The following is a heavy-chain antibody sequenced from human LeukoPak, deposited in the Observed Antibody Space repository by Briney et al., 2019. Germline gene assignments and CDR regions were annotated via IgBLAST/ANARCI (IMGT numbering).Heavy chain of an antibody. D-gene: IGHD6-13*01. J-gene: IGHJ1*01. V-gene: IGHV4-30-4*01. Sequence: PSQTLSLTCTVSGGSISSGDYCWSWIRQPPGKGLEWIGYIYYSGSTYYNPSLKSRVTISVDTSKNQFSLKLSSVTAADTAVYYCAREERQQQYFQHWGQGTLVTVSS. CDR3: AREERQQQYFQH. CDR1: GGSISSGDYC. CDR2: IYYSGST.